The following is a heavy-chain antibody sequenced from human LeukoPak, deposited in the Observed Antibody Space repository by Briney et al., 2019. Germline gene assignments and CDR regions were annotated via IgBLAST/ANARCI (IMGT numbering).Heavy chain of an antibody. Sequence: GGSLRLSCAASGFTFSSYSMNWVRQAPGKGLEWVSYISSSSSTIYYADSVKGRFTISRDNSKNTLYLQMNSLRAEDTAVYYCAKPDQGIAVAGNPFDYWGQGTLVTVSS. J-gene: IGHJ4*02. CDR3: AKPDQGIAVAGNPFDY. V-gene: IGHV3-48*01. CDR2: ISSSSSTI. CDR1: GFTFSSYS. D-gene: IGHD6-19*01.